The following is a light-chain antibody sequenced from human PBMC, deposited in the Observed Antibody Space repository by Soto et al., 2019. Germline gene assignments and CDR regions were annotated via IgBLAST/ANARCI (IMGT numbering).Light chain of an antibody. Sequence: QSVLTQPPSASGTPGQRVTISCSGSSSNIGSNIVNWYQQLPGAAPRLLIYSNDQRPSGVPDRFSASKSGTSVSLAISGLQSEDEADYYCAAWDDRLKGVVFGGGTKLTVL. CDR1: SSNIGSNI. CDR3: AAWDDRLKGVV. J-gene: IGLJ2*01. V-gene: IGLV1-44*01. CDR2: SND.